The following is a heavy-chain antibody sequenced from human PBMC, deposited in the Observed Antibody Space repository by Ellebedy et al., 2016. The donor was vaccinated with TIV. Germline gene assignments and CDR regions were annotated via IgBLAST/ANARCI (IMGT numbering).Heavy chain of an antibody. CDR2: ISVSGSSI. D-gene: IGHD4-17*01. Sequence: GGSLRLSCAASGFTFSDYYMSWMRQAPGKGLECISYISVSGSSINYADSVKGRFTISRDNAKNSLYLQMNSLRAEDMAVYYCARIKEVTTNVLLGCWGQGTLVIVSA. J-gene: IGHJ4*02. V-gene: IGHV3-11*04. CDR3: ARIKEVTTNVLLGC. CDR1: GFTFSDYY.